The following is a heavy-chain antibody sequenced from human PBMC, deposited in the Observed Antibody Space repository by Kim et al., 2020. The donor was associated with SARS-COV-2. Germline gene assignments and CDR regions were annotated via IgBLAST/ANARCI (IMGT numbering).Heavy chain of an antibody. CDR2: ISSSGSTI. CDR3: ARQRTQITIFGVDASDAFDI. J-gene: IGHJ3*02. D-gene: IGHD3-3*01. CDR1: GFTFSSYE. V-gene: IGHV3-48*03. Sequence: GGSLRLSCAASGFTFSSYEMNWVRQAPGKGLEWVSYISSSGSTIYYADSVKGRFTISRDNAKNSLYLQMNSLRAEDTAVYYCARQRTQITIFGVDASDAFDIWGQGTMVTVSS.